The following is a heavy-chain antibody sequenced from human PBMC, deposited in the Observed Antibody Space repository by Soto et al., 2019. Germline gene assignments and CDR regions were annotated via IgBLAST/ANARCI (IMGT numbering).Heavy chain of an antibody. Sequence: GGSLRLSCAASGITFRSYSMSWVRQAPGKGLEWVASITSDSSDIYYEDSVKGRFTISRDNGENSLYLQMTSLRAEDTGVYYCATTYCSGGYCFASEYWGQGVLVTVSS. V-gene: IGHV3-21*01. CDR2: ITSDSSDI. CDR1: GITFRSYS. D-gene: IGHD2-15*01. CDR3: ATTYCSGGYCFASEY. J-gene: IGHJ4*02.